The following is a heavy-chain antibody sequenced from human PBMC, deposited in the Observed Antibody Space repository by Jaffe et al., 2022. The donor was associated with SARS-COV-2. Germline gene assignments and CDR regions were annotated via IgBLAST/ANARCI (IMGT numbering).Heavy chain of an antibody. D-gene: IGHD5-12*01. J-gene: IGHJ3*02. V-gene: IGHV3-30*18. CDR3: AKDLGGLGVATIRDAFDI. CDR2: ISYDGSNK. CDR1: GFTFSSYG. Sequence: QVQLVESGGGVVQPGRSLRLSCAASGFTFSSYGMHWVRQAPGKGLEWVAVISYDGSNKYYADSVKGRFTISRDNSKNTLYLQMNSLRAEDTAVYYCAKDLGGLGVATIRDAFDIWGQGTMVTVSS.